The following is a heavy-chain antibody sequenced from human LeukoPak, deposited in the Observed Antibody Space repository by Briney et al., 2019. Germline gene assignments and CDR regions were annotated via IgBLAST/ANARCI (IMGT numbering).Heavy chain of an antibody. J-gene: IGHJ4*02. CDR2: ISTGSSAK. D-gene: IGHD2-2*02. V-gene: IGHV3-48*04. CDR1: VFTFSAYS. Sequence: PGGSLRLSCAPSVFTFSAYSMNWVRQAPGRGLEWVSYISTGSSAKYYADSVKGRFTISRDNAKNSLYLQMDSLRAEDTAVFYCARGQIVVVPGAIERGNFDYWGQGTLVTVSS. CDR3: ARGQIVVVPGAIERGNFDY.